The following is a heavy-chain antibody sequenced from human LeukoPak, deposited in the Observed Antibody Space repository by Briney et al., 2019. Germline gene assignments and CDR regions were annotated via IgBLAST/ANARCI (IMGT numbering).Heavy chain of an antibody. D-gene: IGHD1-26*01. V-gene: IGHV4-34*01. CDR2: INHSGST. J-gene: IGHJ4*02. CDR3: ARGGGY. CDR1: GGSFSGYY. Sequence: SETLSLTCAVYGGSFSGYYWSWIRQPSGKGLEWTGEINHSGSTNYNPSLKSRVTISVDTSKNQFSLKLSSVTAADTAVYYCARGGGYWGQGTLVTVSS.